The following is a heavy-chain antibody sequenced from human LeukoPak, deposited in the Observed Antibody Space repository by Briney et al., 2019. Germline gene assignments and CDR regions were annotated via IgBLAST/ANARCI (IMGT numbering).Heavy chain of an antibody. CDR2: ISSSSSTI. V-gene: IGHV3-48*04. J-gene: IGHJ6*02. D-gene: IGHD3-16*02. CDR1: GFTFSSYG. Sequence: PGGSLRLSCAASGFTFSSYGMNWVRQAPGKGLEWVSYISSSSSTIYYADSVKGRFTISRDNAKKSLYLQMNSLRAEDTAVYYCAREIGDYVWGSYRPMDVWGQGTTVTVSS. CDR3: AREIGDYVWGSYRPMDV.